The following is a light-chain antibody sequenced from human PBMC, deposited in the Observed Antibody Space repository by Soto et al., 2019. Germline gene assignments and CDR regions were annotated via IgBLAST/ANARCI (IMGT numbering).Light chain of an antibody. CDR1: QSVSSSY. V-gene: IGKV3-20*01. J-gene: IGKJ5*01. CDR3: QQYGSSPT. Sequence: EIMLTQSPGTLSLSPGEKATISCRASQSVSSSYLAWYQQKPGQAPRLLIYGASSRATGIPDRFSGSGSGTDFTLTISRLEPEDFAVYYCQQYGSSPTFGQGTRLEIK. CDR2: GAS.